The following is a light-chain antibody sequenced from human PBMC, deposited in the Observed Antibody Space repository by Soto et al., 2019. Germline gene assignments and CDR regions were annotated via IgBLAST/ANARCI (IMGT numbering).Light chain of an antibody. Sequence: QSVLTQPASVSGSPGQSITISCTGTNSDVGGYNHVAWYQQHPGKAPKLMIYEVSNRPSGVSNRFSGSKSGNTASLTISGLQAEDEAHYYCSTYTNSIAVFGAGTKLTVL. CDR3: STYTNSIAV. J-gene: IGLJ3*02. V-gene: IGLV2-14*01. CDR2: EVS. CDR1: NSDVGGYNH.